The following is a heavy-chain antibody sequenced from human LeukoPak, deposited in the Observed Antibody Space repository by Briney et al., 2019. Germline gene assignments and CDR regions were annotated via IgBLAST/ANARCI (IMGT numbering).Heavy chain of an antibody. J-gene: IGHJ4*02. CDR3: ARLGDSSGWNDY. Sequence: GGSLDSSGQGSGYRSISFWIGWSRQIPGKGLGGMGIIYPGDSDTRYSPSFQGQVTISADKSIITAYLQWSSLKASDTAMYYCARLGDSSGWNDYWGQGTLVTVSS. V-gene: IGHV5-51*01. D-gene: IGHD3-22*01. CDR2: IYPGDSDT. CDR1: GYRSISFW.